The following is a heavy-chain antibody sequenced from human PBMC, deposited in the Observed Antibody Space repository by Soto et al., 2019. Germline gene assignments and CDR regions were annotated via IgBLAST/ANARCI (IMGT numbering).Heavy chain of an antibody. Sequence: EVQLLESGGGLVQPGGSLRLSCAASGFTFSSYAMSWVRQAPGKGLEWVSAISGSGGSTYYADSVKGRFTISRDNSKNTRYLQMNSLRAEDTAVYYCAKTKRNVVVVVAHFDYWGQGTLVTVSS. CDR3: AKTKRNVVVVVAHFDY. D-gene: IGHD2-15*01. CDR1: GFTFSSYA. CDR2: ISGSGGST. J-gene: IGHJ4*02. V-gene: IGHV3-23*01.